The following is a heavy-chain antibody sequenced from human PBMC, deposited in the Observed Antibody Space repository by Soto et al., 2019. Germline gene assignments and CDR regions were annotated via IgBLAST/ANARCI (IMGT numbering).Heavy chain of an antibody. V-gene: IGHV2-5*02. J-gene: IGHJ1*01. CDR3: XXXXXXXXXEYVHH. Sequence: QITLKESGPTLVRPTQTLTLTCTFSGFSLSTSGVGVGWIRQPPGKALEWLALIYWDGDERYSPSLKNRLTIXKDTSXNQVXXTXXXXDXXXTXXXXXXXXXXXXXXEYVHHWGQGTLVTVSS. CDR2: IYWDGDE. CDR1: GFSLSTSGVG.